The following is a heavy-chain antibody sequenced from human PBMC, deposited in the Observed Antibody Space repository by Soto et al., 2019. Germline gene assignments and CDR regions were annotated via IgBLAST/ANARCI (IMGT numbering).Heavy chain of an antibody. Sequence: EVQLVESGGGLVQPGGSLRLSCAASGFTFSSYWMSWVRQAPGKGLEWVANIKQDGSEKYYVDSVKGRFTISRDNAKNSLYLQMNSLRAEDTAVYYCARGVRAMFFPDAFDIWGQGTMVTVSS. D-gene: IGHD3-10*01. CDR3: ARGVRAMFFPDAFDI. CDR1: GFTFSSYW. J-gene: IGHJ3*02. CDR2: IKQDGSEK. V-gene: IGHV3-7*05.